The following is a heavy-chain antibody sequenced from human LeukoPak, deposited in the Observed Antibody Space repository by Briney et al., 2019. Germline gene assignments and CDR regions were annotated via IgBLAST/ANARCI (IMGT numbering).Heavy chain of an antibody. CDR2: ISGSGGST. D-gene: IGHD3-22*01. J-gene: IGHJ5*02. V-gene: IGHV3-23*01. Sequence: GGSLRLSCAASGFTFSSYAMSWVRQAPGKGLEWVSAISGSGGSTYYADSVKGRFTISRDNSKNTLYLQMNSLRAEDTAVYYCAKDPHYYDSSGYGNWFDPWGQGTLVTVSS. CDR1: GFTFSSYA. CDR3: AKDPHYYDSSGYGNWFDP.